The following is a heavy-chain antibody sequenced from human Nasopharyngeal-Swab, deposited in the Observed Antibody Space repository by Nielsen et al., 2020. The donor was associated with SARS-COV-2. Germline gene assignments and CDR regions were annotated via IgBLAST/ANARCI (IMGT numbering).Heavy chain of an antibody. D-gene: IGHD5-24*01. J-gene: IGHJ4*02. CDR1: GGSFNGYY. V-gene: IGHV4-34*01. CDR2: INHSGST. CDR3: ARGWLQFGGTYFFDY. Sequence: SETLSLTCAVYGGSFNGYYWSWIRQSPGKGLECIGEINHSGSTNYNPSLKSRVTISVDTSKTQFSLKLSSVTAADTAVYYCARGWLQFGGTYFFDYWGQGTLVTVSS.